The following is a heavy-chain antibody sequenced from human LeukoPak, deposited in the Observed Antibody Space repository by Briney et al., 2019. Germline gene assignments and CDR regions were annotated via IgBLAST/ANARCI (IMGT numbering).Heavy chain of an antibody. V-gene: IGHV3-64D*06. CDR1: GFTFSTYV. Sequence: GGSLRLSCSVSGFTFSTYVMHWVRQAPGKGLEYVSAISSNGDNPYYAHSAKGRFTISRDNSKNTLYLQMSSLRADDTAVYYCVRGTGYWGQGTLVTVSS. CDR3: VRGTGY. J-gene: IGHJ4*02. CDR2: ISSNGDNP.